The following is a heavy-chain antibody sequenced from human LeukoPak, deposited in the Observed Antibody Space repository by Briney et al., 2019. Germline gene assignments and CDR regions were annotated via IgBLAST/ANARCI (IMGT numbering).Heavy chain of an antibody. V-gene: IGHV4-34*01. CDR1: GESFSGYF. CDR3: ARGVYAA. Sequence: SETLSHSCVVYGESFSGYFRSWIRQPPRKGLEWIGEINHSGSTNYTPSVKSRVTISVDTSKNQFSLKLRSVTAADTAVYYCARGVYAAWGQETQVTVSS. D-gene: IGHD2/OR15-2a*01. CDR2: INHSGST. J-gene: IGHJ5*02.